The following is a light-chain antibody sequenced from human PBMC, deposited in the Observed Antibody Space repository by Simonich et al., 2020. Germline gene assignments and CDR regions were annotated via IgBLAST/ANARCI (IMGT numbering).Light chain of an antibody. CDR3: MQSIQLPLT. CDR2: EGA. J-gene: IGKJ4*01. V-gene: IGKV2D-29*02. Sequence: DIVMTQTPLSLSVTPGQPASISCKSSQCLLHSDGKTYLYWYLQKPGQSPQLLIYEGANRFSGVPARFSGSGSGTDFTLKISRVEAEDVGVYYCMQSIQLPLTFGGGTKVEIK. CDR1: QCLLHSDGKTY.